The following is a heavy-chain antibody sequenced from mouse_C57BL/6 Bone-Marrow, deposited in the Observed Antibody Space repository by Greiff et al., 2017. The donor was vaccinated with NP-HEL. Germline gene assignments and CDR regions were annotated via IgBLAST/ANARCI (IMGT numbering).Heavy chain of an antibody. J-gene: IGHJ3*01. D-gene: IGHD2-5*01. CDR1: GYTFTDYA. V-gene: IGHV1-67*01. CDR2: ISTYYGDA. Sequence: QVQLQQSGPELVRPGVPVKISCKGSGYTFTDYAMHWVKQSHAKSLEWIGVISTYYGDASYNQKFKDKATMTVDKSSSTAYMELARLTAEDSAVYYFARNSNGFAYWGQGTLVTVSA. CDR3: ARNSNGFAY.